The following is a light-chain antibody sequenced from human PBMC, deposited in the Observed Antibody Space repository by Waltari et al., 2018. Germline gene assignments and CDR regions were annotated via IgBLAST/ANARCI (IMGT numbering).Light chain of an antibody. CDR2: DAS. CDR1: QSVSSY. CDR3: QQRIDWPLT. V-gene: IGKV3-11*01. Sequence: EIVLTQSPATLSLSPGEIATLACRASQSVSSYLAWYQQKHGQAPRLLIYDASNRATGIPARFSGSGSGTDFTLTISSLEPEDFAVYYCQQRIDWPLTFGGGTKVKIK. J-gene: IGKJ4*01.